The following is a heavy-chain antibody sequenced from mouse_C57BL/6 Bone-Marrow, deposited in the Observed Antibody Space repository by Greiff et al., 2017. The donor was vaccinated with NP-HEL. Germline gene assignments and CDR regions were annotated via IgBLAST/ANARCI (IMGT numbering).Heavy chain of an antibody. Sequence: VQLQQSGTVLARPGASVKMSCKTSGYTFTSYWMHWVKQRPGQGLEWIGAIYPGNSDTSYNQKFKGKAKLTAVTSASTAYMELSSLTNEDSAVYYCTREEGDGYYLFDYWGQGTTLTVSS. CDR1: GYTFTSYW. J-gene: IGHJ2*01. CDR2: IYPGNSDT. D-gene: IGHD2-3*01. V-gene: IGHV1-5*01. CDR3: TREEGDGYYLFDY.